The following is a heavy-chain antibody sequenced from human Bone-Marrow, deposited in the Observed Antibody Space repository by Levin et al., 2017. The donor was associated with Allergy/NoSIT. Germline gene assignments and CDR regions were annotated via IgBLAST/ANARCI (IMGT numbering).Heavy chain of an antibody. CDR3: ARGDADYVGAFDI. Sequence: SQTLSLTCTVSCGSTHNSYWNWIRQTPGKGLEWIGYMYNSGSFSYNPSLKSRVTMSLDRSKNQVSLKLSSVTAADTALYFCARGDADYVGAFDIWGRGTMVTVST. D-gene: IGHD4-17*01. J-gene: IGHJ3*02. CDR1: CGSTHNSY. CDR2: MYNSGSF. V-gene: IGHV4-59*01.